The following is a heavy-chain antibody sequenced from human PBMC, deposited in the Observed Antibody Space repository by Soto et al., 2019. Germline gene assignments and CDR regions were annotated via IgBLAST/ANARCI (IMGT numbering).Heavy chain of an antibody. J-gene: IGHJ6*02. Sequence: QVQLVQSGAEVKKPGSSVKVSCKASGGTFSSYAISWVRQAPGLGLEWMGGIVPIFGTADYAQKFQGRVTITADESTSTAYMELSSLRSEDTAVYYCARDLPEMATTKVIYGTDVWGQGTTVTVSS. CDR3: ARDLPEMATTKVIYGTDV. CDR2: IVPIFGTA. CDR1: GGTFSSYA. D-gene: IGHD5-12*01. V-gene: IGHV1-69*12.